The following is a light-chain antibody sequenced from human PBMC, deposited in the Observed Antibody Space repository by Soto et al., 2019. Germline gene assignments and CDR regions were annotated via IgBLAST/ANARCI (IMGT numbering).Light chain of an antibody. Sequence: DIQMTQSPSTLSPSVGDRVTITCRASQSISSWLAWYQQKPGKAPNLLIYKASTLESGVPSRFSGSGSGTEFTLTVSSLQPDDFATSYCQQYDSYPLTFGGGTKVEIK. V-gene: IGKV1-5*03. J-gene: IGKJ4*01. CDR2: KAS. CDR1: QSISSW. CDR3: QQYDSYPLT.